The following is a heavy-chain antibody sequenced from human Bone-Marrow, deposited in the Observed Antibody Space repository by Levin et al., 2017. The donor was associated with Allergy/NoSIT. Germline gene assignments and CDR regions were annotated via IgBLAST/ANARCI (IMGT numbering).Heavy chain of an antibody. CDR2: FIPILDRP. Sequence: ASVKVSCKASDDAFITYSINWVRLAPGQGLEWMGRFIPILDRPNYAQKFQGRVTMTADRSTSTAYMELTSLTSDDTAVYYCARQSPGVNGWFDPWGQGTRVTVSS. CDR3: ARQSPGVNGWFDP. CDR1: DDAFITYS. V-gene: IGHV1-69*02. J-gene: IGHJ5*02. D-gene: IGHD3-10*01.